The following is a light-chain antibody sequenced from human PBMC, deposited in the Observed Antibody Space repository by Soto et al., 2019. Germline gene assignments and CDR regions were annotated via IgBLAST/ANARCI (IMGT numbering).Light chain of an antibody. V-gene: IGKV4-1*01. CDR1: HSVLYRSRNKNY. J-gene: IGKJ4*01. CDR3: HQYFRSPIT. CDR2: WAT. Sequence: DIVMTPSPDSLAVSLGERATINCKFSHSVLYRSRNKNYLAWYQQKPGQPPKLLIYWATTRESGVPDRFSGSGSGTDFTLTVSGLQAEDEASYYCHQYFRSPITVGGGTKVDIK.